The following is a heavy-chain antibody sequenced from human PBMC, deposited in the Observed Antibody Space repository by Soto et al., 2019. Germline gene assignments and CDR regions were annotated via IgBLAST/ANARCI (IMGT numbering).Heavy chain of an antibody. CDR1: GFTFSSYA. J-gene: IGHJ4*02. CDR3: AKDTPLGYCSGGSCYSGEGGQFDY. CDR2: ISGSGGST. Sequence: EVQLLESGGGLVQPGGSLRLSCAASGFTFSSYAMSWVRQAPGKGLEWVSAISGSGGSTYYADSVKGRFTISRDNSKNTLYLQMNSLRAEDTAVYYCAKDTPLGYCSGGSCYSGEGGQFDYWGQGTLVTVSS. D-gene: IGHD2-15*01. V-gene: IGHV3-23*01.